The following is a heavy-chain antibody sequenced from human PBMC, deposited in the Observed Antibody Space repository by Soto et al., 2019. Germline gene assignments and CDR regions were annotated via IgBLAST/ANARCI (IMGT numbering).Heavy chain of an antibody. CDR2: IYYSGST. Sequence: SETLSLTCTVSGGSISSGGYYWSWIRQHPGKGLEWIGYIYYSGSTYYNPSLKSRVTISVDTSKNQFSLKLSSVTAADTAVYYCAGVGSSWSQQPFDYWVQATLVTVSS. V-gene: IGHV4-31*03. CDR3: AGVGSSWSQQPFDY. D-gene: IGHD6-13*01. CDR1: GGSISSGGYY. J-gene: IGHJ4*02.